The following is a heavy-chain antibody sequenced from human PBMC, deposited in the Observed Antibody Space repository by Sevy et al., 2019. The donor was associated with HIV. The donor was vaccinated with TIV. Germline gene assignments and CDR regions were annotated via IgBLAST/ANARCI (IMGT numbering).Heavy chain of an antibody. J-gene: IGHJ5*02. CDR3: AKDGTTYYDFWSDYKGWFDP. D-gene: IGHD3-3*01. V-gene: IGHV4-34*01. CDR2: INHSGST. Sequence: SETLSLTCAVYGGSFSGYYWSWIRQPPGKGLEWIGEINHSGSTNYNPSLKSRVTISVDTSKNQFSLKLSSVTAADTAVYYCAKDGTTYYDFWSDYKGWFDPWGQGTLVTVSS. CDR1: GGSFSGYY.